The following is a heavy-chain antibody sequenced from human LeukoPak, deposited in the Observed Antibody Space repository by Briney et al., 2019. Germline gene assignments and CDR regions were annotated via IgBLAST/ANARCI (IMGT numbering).Heavy chain of an antibody. V-gene: IGHV3-30*18. CDR2: ISYDGSSK. J-gene: IGHJ4*02. CDR3: AKDLFRGIDVVVAAATPLDFDS. Sequence: GGSLRLSCTASGFPFSSYGMDWVRQAPGKGLEWVAFISYDGSSKYYADSVKGRFTISRDTSKNTLYLQMNSLRVEDTAMYYCAKDLFRGIDVVVAAATPLDFDSWGQGTLVTVSS. CDR1: GFPFSSYG. D-gene: IGHD2-15*01.